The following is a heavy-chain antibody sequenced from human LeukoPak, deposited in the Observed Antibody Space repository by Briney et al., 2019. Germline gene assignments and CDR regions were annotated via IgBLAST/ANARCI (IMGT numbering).Heavy chain of an antibody. J-gene: IGHJ6*02. CDR1: GYTFTGYY. CDR2: INPNSGGT. D-gene: IGHD1-26*01. Sequence: ASVKVSCKASGYTFTGYYMHWVRQAPGQGLEWMGWINPNSGGTNYAQKFQGRVTMTRDTSISTAYMELSRLRSDDTAVYYCVRVWDYYYGMDVWGQGTTVTVSS. CDR3: VRVWDYYYGMDV. V-gene: IGHV1-2*02.